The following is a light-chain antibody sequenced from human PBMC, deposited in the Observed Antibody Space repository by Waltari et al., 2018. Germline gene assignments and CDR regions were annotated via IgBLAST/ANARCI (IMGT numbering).Light chain of an antibody. Sequence: DIQMTQSPSSVSASVGDRVTITCRASQDINNCLAWYQQKPGKAPNLLIYDASSLESGVPSRFSGSVSGADFTLTITSLQSEDFATYYCQQAKSFPHTFGGGTKVEIK. J-gene: IGKJ4*01. CDR1: QDINNC. CDR2: DAS. CDR3: QQAKSFPHT. V-gene: IGKV1-12*01.